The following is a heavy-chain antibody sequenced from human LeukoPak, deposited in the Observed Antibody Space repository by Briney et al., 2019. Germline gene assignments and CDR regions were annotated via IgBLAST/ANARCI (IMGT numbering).Heavy chain of an antibody. Sequence: GGSLRLSCAASGFTFGSHFMNWVRQAPGKGLEWVSSISSSGSSVLYADSLKGRFAISRDNAKNSLYLQMNSLRPEDTAVYYCARERYSRSSHDALDLWGQGTMVTVSS. V-gene: IGHV3-21*01. CDR3: ARERYSRSSHDALDL. D-gene: IGHD6-6*01. J-gene: IGHJ3*01. CDR1: GFTFGSHF. CDR2: ISSSGSSV.